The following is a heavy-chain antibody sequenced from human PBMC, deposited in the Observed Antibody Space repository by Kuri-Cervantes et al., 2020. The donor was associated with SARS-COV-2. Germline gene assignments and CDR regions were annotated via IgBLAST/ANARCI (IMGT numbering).Heavy chain of an antibody. CDR3: AISVVTRGFYFDY. D-gene: IGHD4-23*01. J-gene: IGHJ4*02. CDR1: GYSFSSYD. Sequence: ASVKVSCKASGYSFSSYDINWVRQATGQGLEWMGWISAYNGNTNYAQKLQGRVTMTTDTSTSTAYMELRSLRSDDTAVYYCAISVVTRGFYFDYWGQGTLVTVSS. V-gene: IGHV1-18*01. CDR2: ISAYNGNT.